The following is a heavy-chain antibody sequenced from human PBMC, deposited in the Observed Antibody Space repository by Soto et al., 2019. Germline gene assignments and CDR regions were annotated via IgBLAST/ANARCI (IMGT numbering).Heavy chain of an antibody. CDR3: AKLGSSAWSPHYYFDY. CDR1: GFTFNNYA. CDR2: ITGSGSDT. D-gene: IGHD3-10*01. J-gene: IGHJ4*02. Sequence: PGGSLRLSCAASGFTFNNYAMGWVRQAPGKGLEWVSAITGSGSDTYYLDSVKGRFTISRDNSKNTLFLQVNSLRVEDTAIYYCAKLGSSAWSPHYYFDYWGQGTLVTVSS. V-gene: IGHV3-23*01.